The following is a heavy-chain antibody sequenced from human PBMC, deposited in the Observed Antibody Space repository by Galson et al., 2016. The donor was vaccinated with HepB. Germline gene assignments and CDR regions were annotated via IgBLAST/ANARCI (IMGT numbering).Heavy chain of an antibody. CDR2: INRDGSEK. CDR1: GFIFRNYW. Sequence: LRLSCAASGFIFRNYWMTWVRQAPGKGLEWVANINRDGSEKYYMHSVRGRFTISRDGAKNLVFLQMNSLRAEDTAVYHCARAMSGSYDFWGQGILVTVSS. CDR3: ARAMSGSYDF. J-gene: IGHJ4*02. V-gene: IGHV3-7*01. D-gene: IGHD1-26*01.